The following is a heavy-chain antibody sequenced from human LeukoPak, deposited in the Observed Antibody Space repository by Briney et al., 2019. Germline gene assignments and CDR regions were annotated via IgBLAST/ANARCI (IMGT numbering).Heavy chain of an antibody. CDR2: INHSGST. Sequence: SETVSLTCGVYGGAFSGYYWSWILQPPGKGLEWIGEINHSGSTNYNPSLKSRVTISVDTSKNQFSLKLSSVTAADTAVYYCARDGGSGSYHNWFDPWGQGTLVTVSS. CDR1: GGAFSGYY. V-gene: IGHV4-34*01. CDR3: ARDGGSGSYHNWFDP. J-gene: IGHJ5*02. D-gene: IGHD2-15*01.